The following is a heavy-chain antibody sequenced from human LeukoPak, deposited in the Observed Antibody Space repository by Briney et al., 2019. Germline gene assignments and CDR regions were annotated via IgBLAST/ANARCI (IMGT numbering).Heavy chain of an antibody. D-gene: IGHD1-14*01. V-gene: IGHV1-69*05. J-gene: IGHJ5*02. CDR3: ASVKSGDNWFDP. CDR2: IIPIFGTA. Sequence: SVKVSCKASGGTFSSHAISWVRQAPGQGLEWMGGIIPIFGTANYAQKFQGRVTITTDESTSTAYMELSSLRSEDTAVYYCASVKSGDNWFDPWGQGTLVTVSS. CDR1: GGTFSSHA.